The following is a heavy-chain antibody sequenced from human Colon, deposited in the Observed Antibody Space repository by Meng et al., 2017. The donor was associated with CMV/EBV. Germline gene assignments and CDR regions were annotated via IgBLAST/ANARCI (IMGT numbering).Heavy chain of an antibody. D-gene: IGHD4-11*01. Sequence: SVKVSCKASGGTFSSYAISWVRQAPGQGLEWMGGIIPILGIANYAQKFQGRVTITADKSTSTAYMELSSLRSEDTAVYYCARPNTVTTVMDVWGHGTTVTVSS. J-gene: IGHJ6*02. CDR1: GGTFSSYA. CDR3: ARPNTVTTVMDV. V-gene: IGHV1-69*10. CDR2: IIPILGIA.